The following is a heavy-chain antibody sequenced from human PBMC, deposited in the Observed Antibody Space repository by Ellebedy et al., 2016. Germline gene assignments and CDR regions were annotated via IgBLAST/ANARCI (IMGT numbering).Heavy chain of an antibody. D-gene: IGHD3-10*01. Sequence: GSLRLSCIVSGGSISRYYRSWIRQPPGRGLEWMGNIYYTGTTNYTPSLQSRVTISLDTSKNQCSLRLTSVTAADTAVYYCARIGGVSFGERPIDYWGQGTLVTVSS. CDR2: IYYTGTT. CDR1: GGSISRYY. J-gene: IGHJ4*02. CDR3: ARIGGVSFGERPIDY. V-gene: IGHV4-59*01.